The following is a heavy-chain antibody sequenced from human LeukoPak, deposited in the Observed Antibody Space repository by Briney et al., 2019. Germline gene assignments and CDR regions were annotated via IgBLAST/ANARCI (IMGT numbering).Heavy chain of an antibody. D-gene: IGHD2-2*01. CDR3: ARHPGPPAEWFCP. Sequence: SETLSLTCTASGGSINSITYYWGWIRHSPGKGLEWIGSVYYSGSTYYNSSLKSRVTISVDTSKNLFSLKLSYVSAADTAVYFCARHPGPPAEWFCPWGQGTLVTVSS. J-gene: IGHJ5*02. V-gene: IGHV4-39*01. CDR2: VYYSGST. CDR1: GGSINSITYY.